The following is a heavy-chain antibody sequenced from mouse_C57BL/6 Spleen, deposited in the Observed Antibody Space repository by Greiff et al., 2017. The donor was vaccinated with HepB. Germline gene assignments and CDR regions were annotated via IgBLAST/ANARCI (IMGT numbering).Heavy chain of an antibody. Sequence: DVKLVESGGGLVKPGGSLKLSCAASGFTFSSYTMSWVRQTPEKRLEWVATISGGGGNTYYPDSVKGRFTISRDNAKNTLYLQMSSLRSEDTALYYCARHPYGSDYYAMDYWGQGTSVTVSS. CDR3: ARHPYGSDYYAMDY. D-gene: IGHD1-1*01. J-gene: IGHJ4*01. V-gene: IGHV5-9*01. CDR2: ISGGGGNT. CDR1: GFTFSSYT.